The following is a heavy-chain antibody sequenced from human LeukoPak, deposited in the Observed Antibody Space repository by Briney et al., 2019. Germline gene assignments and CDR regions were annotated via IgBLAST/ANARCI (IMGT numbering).Heavy chain of an antibody. CDR1: GYTFTGYY. Sequence: ASVKVSCKASGYTFTGYYMHWVRQAPGQGLEWMGRINPDSGGTNYAQKFQGWVTMTRDTSISTAYMELSRLRSDDTAVYYCARDNGGLRYSYSWGQGTMVTVSS. V-gene: IGHV1-2*04. CDR3: ARDNGGLRYSYS. D-gene: IGHD3-9*01. J-gene: IGHJ3*01. CDR2: INPDSGGT.